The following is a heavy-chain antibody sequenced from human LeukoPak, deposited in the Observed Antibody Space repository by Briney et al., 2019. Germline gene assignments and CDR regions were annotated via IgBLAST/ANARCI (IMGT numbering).Heavy chain of an antibody. D-gene: IGHD4-17*01. Sequence: PGGSLRLSCAASGFTFSDCYMSWIRQAPGKGLEWVSYISSSGSTIYYADSVKGRFTISRDNAKSSLYLQMNSLRAEDTAVYYCSVDYGDSGGAFDIWGQGTMVTVSS. J-gene: IGHJ3*02. V-gene: IGHV3-11*01. CDR3: SVDYGDSGGAFDI. CDR1: GFTFSDCY. CDR2: ISSSGSTI.